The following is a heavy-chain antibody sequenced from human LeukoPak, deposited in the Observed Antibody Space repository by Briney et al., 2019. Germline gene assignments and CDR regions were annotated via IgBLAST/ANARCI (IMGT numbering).Heavy chain of an antibody. CDR2: FDPEDGET. D-gene: IGHD2-2*01. CDR3: ATGLGYCSSTSCYLDY. Sequence: ASVEVSCKVSGYTLTELSMHWVRQAPGKGLEWMGGFDPEDGETIYAQKFQGRVTMTEDTSTDTAYMELSSLRSEDTAVYYCATGLGYCSSTSCYLDYWRQGTLVTVSS. J-gene: IGHJ4*02. CDR1: GYTLTELS. V-gene: IGHV1-24*01.